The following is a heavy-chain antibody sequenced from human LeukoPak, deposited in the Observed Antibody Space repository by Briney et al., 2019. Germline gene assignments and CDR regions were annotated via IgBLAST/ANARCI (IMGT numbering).Heavy chain of an antibody. Sequence: ASVKVSCKASGYTFTNFDINWVRQATGQGLEWMGWMNPNTGNAGYAQKFQDRVTITWDASISTAYMDLSSLRSEDTAVYYCVRVDGSPDFWGQGTLITVSS. V-gene: IGHV1-8*03. CDR1: GYTFTNFD. D-gene: IGHD3-22*01. J-gene: IGHJ4*02. CDR2: MNPNTGNA. CDR3: VRVDGSPDF.